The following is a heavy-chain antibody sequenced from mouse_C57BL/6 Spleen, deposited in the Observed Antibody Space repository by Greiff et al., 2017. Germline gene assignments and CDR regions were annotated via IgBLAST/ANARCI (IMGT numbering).Heavy chain of an antibody. Sequence: QVQLQQSGPELVKPGASVKISCKASGYSFTSYYIHWVKQRPGQGLEWIGWIYPGSGNTKYNEKFKGKATLTADTSSSTAYMQLSSLTSEDSAVYYCAREENPAWFAYWGQGTLVTVSA. J-gene: IGHJ3*01. CDR2: IYPGSGNT. CDR3: AREENPAWFAY. CDR1: GYSFTSYY. V-gene: IGHV1-66*01.